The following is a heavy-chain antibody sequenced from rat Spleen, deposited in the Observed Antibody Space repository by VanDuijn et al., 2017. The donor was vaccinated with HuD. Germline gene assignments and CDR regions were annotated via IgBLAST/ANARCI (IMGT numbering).Heavy chain of an antibody. Sequence: EVQLVESDGGLVQPGRSLKLSCAASGFTFSDYYMAWVRQAPTKGLEWVATISFDGSGTYYRDSVKGRFTISRDSAKSTLYLQMDSLRSEDTATYYCARRYDFDYWGQGVMVTVSS. V-gene: IGHV5-29*01. J-gene: IGHJ2*01. CDR1: GFTFSDYY. D-gene: IGHD1-11*01. CDR2: ISFDGSGT. CDR3: ARRYDFDY.